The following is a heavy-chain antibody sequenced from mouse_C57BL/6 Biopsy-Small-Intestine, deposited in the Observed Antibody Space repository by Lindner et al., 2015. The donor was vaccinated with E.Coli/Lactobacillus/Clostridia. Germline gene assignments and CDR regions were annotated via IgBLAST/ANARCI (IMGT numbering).Heavy chain of an antibody. CDR3: ARGIAVAGTDALDI. D-gene: IGHD1-1*01. V-gene: IGHV1-81*01. CDR2: VLPILGIA. CDR1: GGTFSSYS. Sequence: SVKVSCKASGGTFSSYSINWVRQAPGQGLEWMGRVLPILGIANYAQMFQGRVTMTADNSTSTAYMELSSLRSEDAAVYFCARGIAVAGTDALDIWGPGTMVTVSS. J-gene: IGHJ1*01.